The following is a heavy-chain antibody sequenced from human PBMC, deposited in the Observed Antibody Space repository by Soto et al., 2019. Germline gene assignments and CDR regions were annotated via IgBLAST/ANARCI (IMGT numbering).Heavy chain of an antibody. CDR2: IDASGNT. J-gene: IGHJ6*02. CDR1: VDSITTYY. CDR3: ARYSNNWFQTEGMDV. Sequence: SDTLSLTCTVSVDSITTYYWNWIRQHAGKGLEWIGRIDASGNTNYNPSLNSRVTMSIDTSKKQFSLKLTSVTAADTAIYYCARYSNNWFQTEGMDVWGQGTTVT. D-gene: IGHD6-13*01. V-gene: IGHV4-4*07.